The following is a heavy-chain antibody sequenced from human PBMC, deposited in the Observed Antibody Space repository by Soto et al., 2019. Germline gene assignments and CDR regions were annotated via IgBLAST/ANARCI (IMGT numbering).Heavy chain of an antibody. Sequence: ASVKVSCKVSGYTLTELSMHWVRQAPGKGLEWMGGFDPEDGETIYAQKFKGRVTMTEDTSTDTAYMELSSLRSEDTAVYYCATDLFGYSYGYYFDYWGQGTLVTVSS. CDR3: ATDLFGYSYGYYFDY. CDR1: GYTLTELS. D-gene: IGHD5-18*01. J-gene: IGHJ4*02. CDR2: FDPEDGET. V-gene: IGHV1-24*01.